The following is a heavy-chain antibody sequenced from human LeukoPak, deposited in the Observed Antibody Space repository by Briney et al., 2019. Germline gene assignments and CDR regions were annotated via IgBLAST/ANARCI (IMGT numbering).Heavy chain of an antibody. J-gene: IGHJ4*02. CDR3: ARHEGHYDSSGYYPKGLDY. V-gene: IGHV5-51*01. Sequence: GESLKISCKGSGYRFTSYWIGWVRQMPGKGLEWMGIIYPGDSETRYSPSFQGQVTISADKSSSTAYLQWSSLKASDTAMYYCARHEGHYDSSGYYPKGLDYWGQGTLVTVSS. CDR2: IYPGDSET. CDR1: GYRFTSYW. D-gene: IGHD3-22*01.